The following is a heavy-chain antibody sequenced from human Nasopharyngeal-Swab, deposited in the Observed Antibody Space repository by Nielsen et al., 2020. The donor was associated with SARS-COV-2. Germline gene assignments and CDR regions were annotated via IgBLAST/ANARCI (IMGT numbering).Heavy chain of an antibody. J-gene: IGHJ6*02. CDR2: ISYDGINK. CDR3: AKEGPGMFGVVGLDV. Sequence: GESLKISCAASGFIFSRYGMHWVRQAPGKGLEWVAVISYDGINKYNADSVKGRFTISRDNSKDTLYLQMNSLRAEDTAVYYCAKEGPGMFGVVGLDVWGQGTTVTVSS. D-gene: IGHD3-3*01. V-gene: IGHV3-30*18. CDR1: GFIFSRYG.